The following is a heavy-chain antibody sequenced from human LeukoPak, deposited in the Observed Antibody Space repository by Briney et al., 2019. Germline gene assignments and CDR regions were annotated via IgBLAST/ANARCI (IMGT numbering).Heavy chain of an antibody. CDR1: GFAFGSEA. V-gene: IGHV3-23*01. D-gene: IGHD1-1*01. J-gene: IGHJ3*02. Sequence: PGGSLRLSCAVSGFAFGSEAMSWVRQSPARGLEWVASISPGGGTTYYADYVKGRFTISRDNSKNTLYLQMNSLRAEDTAVYYCAKSLFTSATGTGRAFHIWGQGTMVTVSS. CDR3: AKSLFTSATGTGRAFHI. CDR2: ISPGGGTT.